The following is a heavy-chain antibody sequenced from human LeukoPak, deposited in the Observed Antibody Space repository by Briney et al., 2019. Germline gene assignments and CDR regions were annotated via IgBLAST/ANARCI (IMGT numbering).Heavy chain of an antibody. J-gene: IGHJ5*02. CDR1: GGSFSGYY. CDR3: ARQEIGLRSFDP. Sequence: SETLSLTCAVYGGSFSGYYWSWIRQPPGKGLEWIGEINHSGSTNYNPSLKSRVTISVDTSKNLFSLKLSSVTAADTAVYSCARQEIGLRSFDPWGQGTLVTVSS. V-gene: IGHV4-34*01. CDR2: INHSGST. D-gene: IGHD3/OR15-3a*01.